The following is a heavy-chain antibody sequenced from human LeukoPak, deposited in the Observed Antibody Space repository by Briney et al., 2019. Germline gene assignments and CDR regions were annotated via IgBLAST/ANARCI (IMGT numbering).Heavy chain of an antibody. CDR1: GFTFRTSW. CDR3: ARDRAYSTFDY. J-gene: IGHJ4*02. CDR2: INGDGSVK. V-gene: IGHV3-7*03. Sequence: GGSLRLSCAASGFTFRTSWMSWVRQAPGKGPEWMTNINGDGSVKNYVDSVKGRFTISRDNAENSLYLQMNSLRAEDTAVYFCARDRAYSTFDYWGQGTLVTVSS. D-gene: IGHD2-21*01.